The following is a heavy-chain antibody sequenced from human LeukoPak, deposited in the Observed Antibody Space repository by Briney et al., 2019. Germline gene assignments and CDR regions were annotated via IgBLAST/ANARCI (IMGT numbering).Heavy chain of an antibody. CDR2: INPNSGGT. D-gene: IGHD2-15*01. J-gene: IGHJ5*02. Sequence: ASVKVSCKASGYTFTGYYMHWVRQAPGQGLEWMGRINPNSGGTNYAQKFQGRVTVTRDTPISTAYMELSRLRSDDTAVYYCARSTVGYCSGGSCYSGDNWFDPWGQGTLVTVSS. CDR1: GYTFTGYY. V-gene: IGHV1-2*06. CDR3: ARSTVGYCSGGSCYSGDNWFDP.